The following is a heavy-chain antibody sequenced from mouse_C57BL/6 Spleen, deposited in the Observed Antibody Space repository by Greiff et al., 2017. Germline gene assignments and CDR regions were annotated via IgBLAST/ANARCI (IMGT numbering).Heavy chain of an antibody. CDR1: GFSLTSYG. CDR3: AKTIYYDYNYYAMDY. D-gene: IGHD2-4*01. J-gene: IGHJ4*01. Sequence: QVQLQQPGPGLVQPSQSLSITCTVSGFSLTSYGVHWVRQSPGKGLEWLGVIWRGGSTDYNAAFMSRLSITKDNSKSQVFFKMNSLQADDTAIYYCAKTIYYDYNYYAMDYWGQGTSVTVSS. V-gene: IGHV2-5*01. CDR2: IWRGGST.